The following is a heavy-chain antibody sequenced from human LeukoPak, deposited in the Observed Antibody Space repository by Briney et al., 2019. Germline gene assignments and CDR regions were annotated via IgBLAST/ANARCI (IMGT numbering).Heavy chain of an antibody. V-gene: IGHV5-51*01. CDR2: IYPGDSDT. Sequence: GESLKISCKGSGYSFTSYWIGWVRQMPGKGLEWMGIIYPGDSDTRYSPSFQGQVTTSADKSISTAYLQWSSLKASDTAMYYCARLTSPSVVVAALDYWGQGTLVTVSS. J-gene: IGHJ4*02. CDR1: GYSFTSYW. CDR3: ARLTSPSVVVAALDY. D-gene: IGHD2-15*01.